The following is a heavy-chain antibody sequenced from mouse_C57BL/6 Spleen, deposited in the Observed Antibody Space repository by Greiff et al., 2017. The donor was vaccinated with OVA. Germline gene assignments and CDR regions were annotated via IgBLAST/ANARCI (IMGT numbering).Heavy chain of an antibody. CDR1: GYTFTDYN. Sequence: VQLQQSGPELVKPGASVKIPCKASGYTFTDYNMDWVKQSHGKSLEWIGDINPNNGGTIYNQKFKGKATLTVDKSSSTAYMELRSLTSEDTAVYYCARGSYYYGSSPAWCAYWGQGTLVTVSA. CDR2: INPNNGGT. V-gene: IGHV1-18*01. CDR3: ARGSYYYGSSPAWCAY. D-gene: IGHD1-1*01. J-gene: IGHJ3*01.